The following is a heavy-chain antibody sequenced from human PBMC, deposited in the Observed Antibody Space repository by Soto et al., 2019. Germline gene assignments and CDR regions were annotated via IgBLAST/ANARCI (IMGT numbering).Heavy chain of an antibody. CDR3: ATVFDV. CDR2: IDTDGGGT. CDR1: GFTFRSHR. V-gene: IGHV3-74*01. J-gene: IGHJ4*02. D-gene: IGHD4-17*01. Sequence: EVQLVESGGGLVQPGGSLRVSCAASGFTFRSHRIHWVRQAPGKGLEWVSRIDTDGGGTSYADSVKGRFTISTDNAENTVYLQMNGLRLEYTAVYYCATVFDVWGQGTLVTVSS.